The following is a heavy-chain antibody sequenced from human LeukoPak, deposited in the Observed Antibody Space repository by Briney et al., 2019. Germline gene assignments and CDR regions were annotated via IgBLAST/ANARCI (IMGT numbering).Heavy chain of an antibody. V-gene: IGHV3-49*04. D-gene: IGHD3-22*01. J-gene: IGHJ6*02. Sequence: PGGSLRLSCTASGFTFGDYAMSWVRQAPGKGLEWVSFIRSKAYGGTTEYAASVKGRFTISRDDSKSIAYLQINSLKTEDTAVYYCRGDSSGYYSDYGMDVWGQGTTVTVSS. CDR1: GFTFGDYA. CDR3: RGDSSGYYSDYGMDV. CDR2: IRSKAYGGTT.